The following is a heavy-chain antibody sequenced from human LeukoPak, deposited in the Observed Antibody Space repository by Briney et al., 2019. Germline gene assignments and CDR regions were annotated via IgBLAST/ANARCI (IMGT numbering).Heavy chain of an antibody. Sequence: ASVKVSCKASGYTFTSYYTHWVRQAPGQGLEWMGIINPSGGSTSYAQKFQGRVTMTRDTSTSTVYMELSSLRSEDTAVYYCARVPYADKDIVVVPAASNYFDYWGQGTLVTVSS. V-gene: IGHV1-46*01. CDR3: ARVPYADKDIVVVPAASNYFDY. J-gene: IGHJ4*02. D-gene: IGHD2-2*01. CDR2: INPSGGST. CDR1: GYTFTSYY.